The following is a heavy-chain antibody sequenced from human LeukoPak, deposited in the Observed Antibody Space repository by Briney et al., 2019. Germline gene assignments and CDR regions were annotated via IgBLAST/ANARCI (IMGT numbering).Heavy chain of an antibody. CDR1: GGSISSSGYY. Sequence: PSETLSLTCSVSGGSISSSGYYWGWIRQPPGKGLEWIASIYYSGSTYYNPSLKSRVTMSVDTSKNQFSLKLSSVTAADTAVYYCAREHNDFWSGYQGGFDPWGQGTLVTVSS. D-gene: IGHD3-3*01. CDR3: AREHNDFWSGYQGGFDP. V-gene: IGHV4-39*07. J-gene: IGHJ5*02. CDR2: IYYSGST.